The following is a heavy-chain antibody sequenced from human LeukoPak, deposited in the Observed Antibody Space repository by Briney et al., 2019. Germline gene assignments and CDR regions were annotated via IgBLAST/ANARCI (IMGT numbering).Heavy chain of an antibody. CDR3: AMVRGVPPHNWFDP. Sequence: SETLSLTCTVSGGSISSYYWSWIRQPPGKGLEWIGYIYYSGSTNYNPSLKSRVTISVDTSKNQFSLKLSSVAAADTAVYYCAMVRGVPPHNWFDPWGQGTLVTVSS. D-gene: IGHD3-10*01. V-gene: IGHV4-59*01. CDR1: GGSISSYY. CDR2: IYYSGST. J-gene: IGHJ5*02.